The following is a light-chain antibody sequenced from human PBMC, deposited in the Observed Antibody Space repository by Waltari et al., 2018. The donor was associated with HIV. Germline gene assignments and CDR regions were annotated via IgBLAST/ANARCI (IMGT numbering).Light chain of an antibody. V-gene: IGLV2-23*02. CDR2: DVS. J-gene: IGLJ3*02. CDR1: SSDVGAYNL. Sequence: QTALTQPASVSGSPGQSITISCTGTSSDVGAYNLVSWYQQHPGKAPRLIIYDVSGRPAGVSNRFTCSKSGNTASLTISGLQAEDEADYYCCSYVSEIVPCVFGGGTKLTVL. CDR3: CSYVSEIVPCV.